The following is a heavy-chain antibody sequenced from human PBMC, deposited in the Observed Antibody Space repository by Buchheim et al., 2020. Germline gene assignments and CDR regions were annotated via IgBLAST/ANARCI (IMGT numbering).Heavy chain of an antibody. V-gene: IGHV3-7*01. J-gene: IGHJ4*02. CDR3: ANLGGGDQRDY. CDR2: INRDESER. D-gene: IGHD3-16*01. Sequence: EVQLVESGGALVQSGGSLRLSCAASGFNFRAFWMNWVRQAPGKGLEWVGYINRDESERLYVDSVKGRFTISRDNAKNLLYLEMNSLRAEDTAVYYWANLGGGDQRDYWGQGTL. CDR1: GFNFRAFW.